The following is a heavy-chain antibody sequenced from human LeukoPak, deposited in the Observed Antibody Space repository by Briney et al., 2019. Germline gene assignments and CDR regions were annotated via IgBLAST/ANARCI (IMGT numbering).Heavy chain of an antibody. V-gene: IGHV1-18*01. CDR2: ISAYNGNT. D-gene: IGHD3-10*01. Sequence: GASVKVSCKASVYTFSSYCVSRVRQAPGQGLEWMGWISAYNGNTNYRQKLQGRVTMTTDTSTSTAYMDLRSLRSDDTAIYYCARDSPAGSGTYYNDSTDYWGQGTLVTVSS. CDR3: ARDSPAGSGTYYNDSTDY. CDR1: VYTFSSYC. J-gene: IGHJ4*02.